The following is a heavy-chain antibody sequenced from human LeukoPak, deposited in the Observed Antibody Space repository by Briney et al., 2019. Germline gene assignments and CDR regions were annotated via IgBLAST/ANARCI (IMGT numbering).Heavy chain of an antibody. CDR2: IYHSGST. D-gene: IGHD5-18*01. Sequence: KPSETLSLTCTVSGGSISSYYWSWIRQPPGKGLEWIGYIYHSGSTYYNPSLKSRVTISVDRSKNQFSLKLSSVTAADTAVYYCARNNVDTAIDYWGQGTLVTVSS. V-gene: IGHV4-59*12. CDR1: GGSISSYY. CDR3: ARNNVDTAIDY. J-gene: IGHJ4*02.